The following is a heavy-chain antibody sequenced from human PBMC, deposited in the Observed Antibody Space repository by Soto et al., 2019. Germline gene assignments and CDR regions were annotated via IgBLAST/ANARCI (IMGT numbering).Heavy chain of an antibody. V-gene: IGHV3-66*04. Sequence: DVQLVESGGGLVQPGGSLRLACAASGLTVSSNYMNWVRQAPGKGLEWVSVIYSGGSKYYADSVKGRFTISRDNSKNTLYRQMNSLRAEDTAVYYCASQYGGYGWFDSCGHGTPVTVSS. CDR3: ASQYGGYGWFDS. CDR1: GLTVSSNY. D-gene: IGHD2-15*01. CDR2: IYSGGSK. J-gene: IGHJ5*01.